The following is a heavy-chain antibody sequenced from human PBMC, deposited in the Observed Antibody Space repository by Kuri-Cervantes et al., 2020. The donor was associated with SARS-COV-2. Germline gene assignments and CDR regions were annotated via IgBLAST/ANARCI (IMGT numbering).Heavy chain of an antibody. J-gene: IGHJ2*01. D-gene: IGHD2-2*01. CDR2: MNPNSGNT. CDR3: ARRVVVPAALPSGWYFDR. Sequence: ASVKVSCKASGYTFTSYDINWVRQATGQGLEWMGWMNPNSGNTGYAQKFQGKVTITRNTSISTAYMELSSLRSEDTAVYYCARRVVVPAALPSGWYFDRWGRGTLDTVSS. V-gene: IGHV1-8*03. CDR1: GYTFTSYD.